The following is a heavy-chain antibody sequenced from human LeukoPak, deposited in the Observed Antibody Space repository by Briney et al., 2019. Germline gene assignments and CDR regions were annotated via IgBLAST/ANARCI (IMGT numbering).Heavy chain of an antibody. D-gene: IGHD5-24*01. V-gene: IGHV4-39*01. J-gene: IGHJ4*02. Sequence: SETLSLTCTVSDDSISSRSYYWGWIRQPPGKGLEWIGNIHSSGSTDYNPSLKSRVTISVGTSKNQFSLKLSSVTAADTAVFYCARPRDGYNYGGFDYWGQGTLVTVSS. CDR2: IHSSGST. CDR1: DDSISSRSYY. CDR3: ARPRDGYNYGGFDY.